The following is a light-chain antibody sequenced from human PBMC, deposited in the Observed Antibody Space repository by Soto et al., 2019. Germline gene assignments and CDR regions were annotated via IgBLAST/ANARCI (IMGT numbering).Light chain of an antibody. CDR1: QTVSNN. CDR3: QQYNNWTPPSES. V-gene: IGKV3D-15*01. J-gene: IGKJ3*01. CDR2: GAS. Sequence: EVVMTQSPATLSVSPGERATLSCRASQTVSNNLAWYQQKPGQAPRLLIYGASTRATGVPARFSGSGSGTECTLTINSLQSEDFAVYYCQQYNNWTPPSESVGPGTIVEIK.